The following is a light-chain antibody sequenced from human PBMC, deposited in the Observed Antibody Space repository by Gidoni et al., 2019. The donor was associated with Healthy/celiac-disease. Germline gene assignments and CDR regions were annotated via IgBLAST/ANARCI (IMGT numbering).Light chain of an antibody. CDR2: AAS. J-gene: IGKJ1*01. Sequence: EMQMTRSTSSLSASVGDRVTITCRASQSISSYLNWYQQKPGKAPKLLIYAASSLQSGVPSRFSGSGSGTDFTLTISSLQPEDFATYYCQQSYSTPWTFGQGTKVEIK. CDR3: QQSYSTPWT. CDR1: QSISSY. V-gene: IGKV1-39*01.